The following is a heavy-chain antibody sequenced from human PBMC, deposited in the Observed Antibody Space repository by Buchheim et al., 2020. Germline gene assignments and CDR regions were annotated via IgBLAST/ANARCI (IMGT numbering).Heavy chain of an antibody. CDR3: ARDQTTAGTQYYYGMDV. D-gene: IGHD6-13*01. V-gene: IGHV1-46*03. CDR2: INPSGGST. Sequence: QVQLVQSGAEVKKPGAPVKVSCKASGYTFTSYYMHWVRQAPGQGLEWMGIINPSGGSTSYAQKFQGRVTMTRDPSTSTVYMEPSRLRSEDTAVYYCARDQTTAGTQYYYGMDVWGQGNT. J-gene: IGHJ6*02. CDR1: GYTFTSYY.